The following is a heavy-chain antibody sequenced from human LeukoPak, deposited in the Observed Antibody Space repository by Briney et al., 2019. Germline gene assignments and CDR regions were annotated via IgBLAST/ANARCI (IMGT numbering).Heavy chain of an antibody. D-gene: IGHD3-9*01. Sequence: PGEFLKISCKGSGYSFTSYWIDWVRQMPGKGLEWMGIIYPGDSDTRYSPSFQGQVTISADKSISTAYLQWSSLKASDTAMYYCARRPFFNLDYYFDYWGQGTLVTVSS. CDR1: GYSFTSYW. V-gene: IGHV5-51*01. CDR3: ARRPFFNLDYYFDY. CDR2: IYPGDSDT. J-gene: IGHJ4*02.